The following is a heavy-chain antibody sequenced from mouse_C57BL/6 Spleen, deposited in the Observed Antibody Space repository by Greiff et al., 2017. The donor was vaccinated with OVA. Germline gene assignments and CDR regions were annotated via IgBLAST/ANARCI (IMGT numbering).Heavy chain of an antibody. CDR1: GYSITSGYY. V-gene: IGHV3-6*01. J-gene: IGHJ2*01. CDR3: AREANWDTYYFDY. D-gene: IGHD4-1*01. CDR2: ISYDGSN. Sequence: ESGPGLVKPSQSLSLTCSVTGYSITSGYYWNWIRQFPGNKLEWMGYISYDGSNNYNPSLKNRISITRDTAKNQFFLKLKSVTTEDTATYYGAREANWDTYYFDYWGQGTTLTVSS.